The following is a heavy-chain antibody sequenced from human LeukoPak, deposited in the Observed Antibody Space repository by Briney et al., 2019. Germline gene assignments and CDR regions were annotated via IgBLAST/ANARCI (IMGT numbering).Heavy chain of an antibody. CDR3: ARFSRDSSGYFDY. CDR1: GGSISSYY. CDR2: IYYSGST. Sequence: SETLSLTCTVSGGSISSYYWSWIRQPPGKGLEWIRYIYYSGSTNYNPSLKSRVTISVDTSKNQFSLKLSSVTAADTAVYYCARFSRDSSGYFDYWGQGTLVTVSS. V-gene: IGHV4-59*01. J-gene: IGHJ4*02. D-gene: IGHD3-22*01.